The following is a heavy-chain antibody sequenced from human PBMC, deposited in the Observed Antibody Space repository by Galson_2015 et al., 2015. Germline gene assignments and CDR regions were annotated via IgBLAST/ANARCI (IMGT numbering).Heavy chain of an antibody. CDR1: GFTFDDYA. V-gene: IGHV3-43*02. CDR3: AKEAGRAVASHGMDV. D-gene: IGHD6-19*01. Sequence: SLRLSCAASGFTFDDYAMHWVRQAPGKGLEWVSLISGDGGSTYYADSVKGRFTISRDNSKNSLYLQMNSLRTEDTALYYCAKEAGRAVASHGMDVWGQGTTVTVSS. CDR2: ISGDGGST. J-gene: IGHJ6*02.